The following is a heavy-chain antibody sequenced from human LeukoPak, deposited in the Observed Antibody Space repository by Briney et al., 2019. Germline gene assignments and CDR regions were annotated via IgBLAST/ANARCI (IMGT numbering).Heavy chain of an antibody. D-gene: IGHD1-26*01. Sequence: SVKVSCKASGGTFSSYAISWVRQAPGQGLEWMGRIIPILGIANYAQKFQGRVTITADKSTSTAYMELSSLRSEDTAVYYCARVPFAGATNWFDPWGQGTLVTVSS. CDR2: IIPILGIA. J-gene: IGHJ5*02. CDR1: GGTFSSYA. CDR3: ARVPFAGATNWFDP. V-gene: IGHV1-69*04.